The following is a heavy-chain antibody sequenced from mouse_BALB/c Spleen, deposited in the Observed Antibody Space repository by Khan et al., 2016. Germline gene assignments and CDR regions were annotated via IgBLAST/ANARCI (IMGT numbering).Heavy chain of an antibody. J-gene: IGHJ2*01. Sequence: QVQLQQSGAELVRPGASVKLSCKALGYTFTDYEMHWVKQTPVHGLEWIGVIHPGSGGTAYNQYFKGKATLTADKSSSTAYMDLSSLTSEDSAVYYCARIKKIVATYFDYWGQGTTLTVSS. CDR1: GYTFTDYE. D-gene: IGHD1-1*01. CDR3: ARIKKIVATYFDY. CDR2: IHPGSGGT. V-gene: IGHV1-15*01.